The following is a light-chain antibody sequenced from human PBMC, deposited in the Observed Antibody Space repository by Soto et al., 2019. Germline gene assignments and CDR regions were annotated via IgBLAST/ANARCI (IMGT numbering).Light chain of an antibody. Sequence: EIVLTQSPGTLSLSPRESATLSSRGIQSVSSIYLAWYQQKPGQATRLLIYGASTRATGVPARFSGSGFGTEFTLTISSLQSEDIAIYYCQHYFGWPPETFGQGTKVDIK. J-gene: IGKJ1*01. V-gene: IGKV3-15*01. CDR2: GAS. CDR3: QHYFGWPPET. CDR1: QSVSSIY.